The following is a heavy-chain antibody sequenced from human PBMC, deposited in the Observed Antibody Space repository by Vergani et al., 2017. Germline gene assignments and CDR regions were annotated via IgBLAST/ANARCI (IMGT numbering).Heavy chain of an antibody. J-gene: IGHJ2*01. CDR1: GFTLNTYA. D-gene: IGHD6-6*01. CDR3: ARDHKASRLDWYFNL. V-gene: IGHV3-30-3*01. Sequence: QVQLVESGGGVVQPGGSLRLSCVASGFTLNTYAIHWVRQAPGKGLEWTAVISYNGNNKYYEDSVKGRFTISRDNSKNTLYLQMNSLRPEDTAVYYCARDHKASRLDWYFNLWGRGTLVTVS. CDR2: ISYNGNNK.